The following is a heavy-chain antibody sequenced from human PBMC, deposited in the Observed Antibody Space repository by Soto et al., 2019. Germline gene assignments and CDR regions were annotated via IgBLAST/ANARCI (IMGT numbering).Heavy chain of an antibody. D-gene: IGHD5-12*01. J-gene: IGHJ6*02. CDR3: VSENFSCYDLAGMEV. CDR1: GYTFTGYY. Sequence: SVKVSCKASGYTFTGYYMHWFRQAPGQGLEWMGWINPNSGGTNYAQKFQGRVTMTRDTSISTAYMELSRLKSEDTAGYYCVSENFSCYDLAGMEVSGQGTTVTVSS. CDR2: INPNSGGT. V-gene: IGHV1-2*02.